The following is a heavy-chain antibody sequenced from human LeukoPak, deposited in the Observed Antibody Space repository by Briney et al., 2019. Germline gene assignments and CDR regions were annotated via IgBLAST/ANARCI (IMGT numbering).Heavy chain of an antibody. Sequence: ASVKVSCKASGYTFTGYYMHWVRQAPGQGLEWMGWINPNSGGTNYAQKFQGRVTMTRDTSISTAYMELSRLTSDDTAVYYCARPHYYGSGSYGYWGQGTLVTVSS. D-gene: IGHD3-10*01. CDR2: INPNSGGT. CDR1: GYTFTGYY. J-gene: IGHJ4*02. CDR3: ARPHYYGSGSYGY. V-gene: IGHV1-2*02.